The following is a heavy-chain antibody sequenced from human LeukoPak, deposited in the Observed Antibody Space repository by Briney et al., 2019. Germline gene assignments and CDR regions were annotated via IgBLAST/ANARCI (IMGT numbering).Heavy chain of an antibody. D-gene: IGHD2/OR15-2a*01. CDR1: GFTFSSYA. J-gene: IGHJ4*02. Sequence: GGSLRLSCAASGFTFSSYAMSWVRQAPGKGLEWVSAISGSGDNTSYADSVKGRFTISRDNSKNTLYLQMSSLRAEDTAVYYCAKWAEYSPSLVDSWGQGALVTVSS. CDR2: ISGSGDNT. CDR3: AKWAEYSPSLVDS. V-gene: IGHV3-23*01.